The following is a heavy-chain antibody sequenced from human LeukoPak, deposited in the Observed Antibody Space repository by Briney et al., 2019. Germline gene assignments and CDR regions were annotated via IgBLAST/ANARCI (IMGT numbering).Heavy chain of an antibody. V-gene: IGHV3-7*01. CDR2: IKQDGSEK. D-gene: IGHD3-22*01. J-gene: IGHJ4*02. CDR1: GFAFSSYW. Sequence: GESLRLSCAASGFAFSSYWMSWVRQAPGKGLEWVANIKQDGSEKYYVDSVKGRFTISRDNAKNSLYLQMNSLRAEDTAVYYCARDVDSSGYLVGGGVDYWGQGTLVTVSS. CDR3: ARDVDSSGYLVGGGVDY.